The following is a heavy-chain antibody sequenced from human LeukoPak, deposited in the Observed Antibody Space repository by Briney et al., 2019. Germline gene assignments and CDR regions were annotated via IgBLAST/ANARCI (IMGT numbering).Heavy chain of an antibody. Sequence: GGSLRLSCAASGFTFSRYWMSWVRQAPGKGLEWVANINQDGSERYSVDSVKGRFAISRDNANSSPHLHMNSLKAEDTAVYYCARMIKQWLVQDYWGQGTLVTVSS. V-gene: IGHV3-7*01. CDR2: INQDGSER. CDR3: ARMIKQWLVQDY. CDR1: GFTFSRYW. D-gene: IGHD6-19*01. J-gene: IGHJ4*02.